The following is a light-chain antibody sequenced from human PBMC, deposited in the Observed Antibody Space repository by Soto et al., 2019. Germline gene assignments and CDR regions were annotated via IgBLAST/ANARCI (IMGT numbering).Light chain of an antibody. V-gene: IGLV2-14*01. CDR3: SSYTSSSIDYV. CDR1: SSDVGGYNY. CDR2: EVS. Sequence: QSVLTQPASVSGSPGQSITISCTGTSSDVGGYNYVSWYQKHQGKAPKLMIYEVSNRPSGVSNRSSGSKSGNTASLTISGLQAEDEADYYCSSYTSSSIDYVFGTGTKVTVL. J-gene: IGLJ1*01.